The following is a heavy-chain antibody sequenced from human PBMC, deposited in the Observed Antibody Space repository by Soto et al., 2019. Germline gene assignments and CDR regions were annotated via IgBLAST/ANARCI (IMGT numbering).Heavy chain of an antibody. CDR2: IYHSGIT. CDR1: GGSISSSNW. Sequence: QVQLQESGPGLVKPSGTLSLTCAVSGGSISSSNWWSWVRQPPGKGLEWIGEIYHSGITNYNTSLKSRVTISQDKSKNQFSLKQSSVTVADTAVYYFARVKATAEHWFDPWGQGTLITVCS. V-gene: IGHV4-4*02. J-gene: IGHJ5*01. CDR3: ARVKATAEHWFDP. D-gene: IGHD6-13*01.